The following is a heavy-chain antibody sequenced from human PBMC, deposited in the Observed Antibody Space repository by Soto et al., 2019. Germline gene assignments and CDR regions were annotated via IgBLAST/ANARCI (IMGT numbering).Heavy chain of an antibody. CDR3: AKEAAGDDILTGYCLDY. CDR2: ISGSGGST. V-gene: IGHV3-23*01. J-gene: IGHJ4*02. Sequence: PGGSLRLSCAASGFTFSSYAMSWVRQAPGKGLEWVSAISGSGGSTYYADSVKGPFTISRDNSKNTLYLQMNSLRAEDTAVYYCAKEAAGDDILTGYCLDYWGQGTLVTVSS. CDR1: GFTFSSYA. D-gene: IGHD3-9*01.